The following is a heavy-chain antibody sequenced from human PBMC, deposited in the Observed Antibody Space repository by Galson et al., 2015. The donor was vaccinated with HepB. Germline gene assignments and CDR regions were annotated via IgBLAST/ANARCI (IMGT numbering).Heavy chain of an antibody. CDR2: ISGSGGST. V-gene: IGHV3-23*01. J-gene: IGHJ6*02. CDR1: GFTFSSYA. Sequence: SLRLSCAASGFTFSSYAMSWVRQAPGKGLEWVSAISGSGGSTYYADSVKGRFTISRDNSKNTLYLQMNSLRAEDTAVYYCARAVGYYYHGMDVWGQGTTVTVSS. CDR3: ARAVGYYYHGMDV. D-gene: IGHD3-16*01.